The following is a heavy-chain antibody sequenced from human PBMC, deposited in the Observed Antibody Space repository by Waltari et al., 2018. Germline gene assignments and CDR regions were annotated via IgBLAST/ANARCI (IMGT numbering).Heavy chain of an antibody. D-gene: IGHD6-19*01. CDR2: ISYDGSNK. CDR1: GFTFSSYA. J-gene: IGHJ4*02. CDR3: ARAAGWKPLDY. Sequence: QVQLVESGGGVVQPGRSLRLSCAASGFTFSSYAMHWVRQAPGKGLEWVAVISYDGSNKYYADSVKGRFTISRDNSKNTLYLQMNSLRAEDTAVYYCARAAGWKPLDYWGQGTLVTVSS. V-gene: IGHV3-30-3*01.